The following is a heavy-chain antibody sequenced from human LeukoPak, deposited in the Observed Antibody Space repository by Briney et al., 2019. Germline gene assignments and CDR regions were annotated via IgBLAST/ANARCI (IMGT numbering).Heavy chain of an antibody. CDR1: GFTFSDYY. D-gene: IGHD1-26*01. CDR3: ASRIVGTPDYFDF. Sequence: GGSLRLSCAASGFTFSDYYMSWIRQAPGKGLEWVSYISSSGSTIYYADSVKGRFTISRDNAKNSLYLQMSSLRVEDTAVYYCASRIVGTPDYFDFWGQGTLVTVSS. J-gene: IGHJ4*02. CDR2: ISSSGSTI. V-gene: IGHV3-11*04.